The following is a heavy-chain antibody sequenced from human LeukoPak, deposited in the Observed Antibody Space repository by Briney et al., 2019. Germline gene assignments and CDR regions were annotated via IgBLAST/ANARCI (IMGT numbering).Heavy chain of an antibody. CDR1: GGSFSGYY. J-gene: IGHJ4*02. CDR2: ISGTGSST. CDR3: ARVLTFSGWFEDY. V-gene: IGHV3-11*04. Sequence: LSLTCAVYGGSFSGYYWSWIRQPPGKGLEWVSSISGTGSSTYYTDSMKGRFTISRDNAKNSLYLQMNSLRAEDTAVYYCARVLTFSGWFEDYWGQGTLVTVSS. D-gene: IGHD6-19*01.